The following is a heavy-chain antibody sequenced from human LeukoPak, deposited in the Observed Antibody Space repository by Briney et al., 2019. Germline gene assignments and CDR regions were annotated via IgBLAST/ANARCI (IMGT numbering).Heavy chain of an antibody. CDR1: GYTFTSYG. J-gene: IGHJ6*03. D-gene: IGHD2-2*01. Sequence: ASVKVSCKASGYTFTSYGISWVRQAPGQGLEWMGWISAYNGNTNYAQKLQGRVTMTTDTSTSTAYMELRSLRSDDTAVYYCARADIVVVPAAHGYYYYYMDVWGKGTTVTISS. V-gene: IGHV1-18*01. CDR2: ISAYNGNT. CDR3: ARADIVVVPAAHGYYYYYMDV.